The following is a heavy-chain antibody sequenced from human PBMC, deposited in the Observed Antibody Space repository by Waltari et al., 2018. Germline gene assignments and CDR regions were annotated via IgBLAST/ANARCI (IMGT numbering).Heavy chain of an antibody. CDR3: ARDIHYFAPDY. D-gene: IGHD3-9*01. Sequence: EVQLLESGGGLIQPGGSLRLSCEGSGFSFANYAMIWVRQAPGKGLEWVSGVGSDGSTQYGDSVKRRITISRDNSKNMVYLQMNSLRAEDTAKYFCARDIHYFAPDYLGQGTLVTVSS. CDR2: VGSDGST. CDR1: GFSFANYA. V-gene: IGHV3-23*01. J-gene: IGHJ4*02.